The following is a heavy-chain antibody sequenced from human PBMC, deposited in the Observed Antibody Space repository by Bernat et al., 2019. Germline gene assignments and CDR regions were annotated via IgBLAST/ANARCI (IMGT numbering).Heavy chain of an antibody. V-gene: IGHV3-23*01. CDR3: AKAVSRYETYPPHWFDP. CDR1: GFTFNSYA. Sequence: EVQLLESGGGLVQSGGSLRLSCTAAGFTFNSYAMAWVRQTPGKGREWVIYISATGGNTDYADSVKGRFTVSSDHSKKSLFLQLNSLSAEDTALYFCAKAVSRYETYPPHWFDPWGQGTLVTVSS. CDR2: ISATGGNT. J-gene: IGHJ5*02. D-gene: IGHD2-2*01.